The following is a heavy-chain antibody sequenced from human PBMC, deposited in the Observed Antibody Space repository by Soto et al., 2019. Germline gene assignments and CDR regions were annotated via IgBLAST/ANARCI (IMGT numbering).Heavy chain of an antibody. J-gene: IGHJ4*02. D-gene: IGHD1-20*01. CDR2: ISYDGSYK. CDR3: AKAEDNWNDFDY. V-gene: IGHV3-30*18. CDR1: RFTFSAYG. Sequence: QVQLVESGGGVVQPGRSLRLSCAASRFTFSAYGMHWVRQAPGKGLEWVAVISYDGSYKYYADSVKVRFTISRDNSKHTLYLQMNSLRAEDTAVYYCAKAEDNWNDFDYWGQGTLVTVSS.